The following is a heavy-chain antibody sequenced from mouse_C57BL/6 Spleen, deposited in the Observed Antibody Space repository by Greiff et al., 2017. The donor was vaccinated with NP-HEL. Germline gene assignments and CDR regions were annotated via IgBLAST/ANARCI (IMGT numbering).Heavy chain of an antibody. CDR1: GYTFTEYT. CDR3: ARHEEGYYGSSYCWFAY. D-gene: IGHD1-1*01. CDR2: FYPGSGSI. V-gene: IGHV1-62-2*01. Sequence: VQLQRSGAELVKPGASVKLSCKASGYTFTEYTIHWVKQRSGQGLEWIGWFYPGSGSIKYNEKFKDKATLTADKSSSTAYMELSRLTSEDSAVYFWARHEEGYYGSSYCWFAYWGQGTLVTVSA. J-gene: IGHJ3*01.